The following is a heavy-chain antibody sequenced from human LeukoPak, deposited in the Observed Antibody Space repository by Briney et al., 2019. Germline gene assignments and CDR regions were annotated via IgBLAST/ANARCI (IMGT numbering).Heavy chain of an antibody. CDR3: ARAVYYGSGSLHY. CDR1: GFTFSSYA. Sequence: QPGGSLRLSCAASGFTFSSYAMHWVRKAPGKGLEWVAVISYDGSNKYYADSVKGRFTISRDNSKNTLYLQMNSLRAEDTAVYYCARAVYYGSGSLHYWGQGTLVTVSS. CDR2: ISYDGSNK. D-gene: IGHD3-10*01. V-gene: IGHV3-30*04. J-gene: IGHJ4*02.